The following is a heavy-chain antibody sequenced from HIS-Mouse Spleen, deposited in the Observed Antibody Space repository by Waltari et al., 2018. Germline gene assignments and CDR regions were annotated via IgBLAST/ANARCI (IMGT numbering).Heavy chain of an antibody. D-gene: IGHD6-6*01. CDR2: T. Sequence: TNYNPSLKRRVTISVDTSQNQFSLKLRAVTAADTAVYYCARAYSSSSFDYWGQGTLVTVSS. V-gene: IGHV4-34*01. J-gene: IGHJ4*02. CDR3: ARAYSSSSFDY.